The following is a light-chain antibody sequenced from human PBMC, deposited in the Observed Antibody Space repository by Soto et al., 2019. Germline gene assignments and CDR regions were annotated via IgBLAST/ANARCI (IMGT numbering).Light chain of an antibody. CDR2: EVT. CDR1: SSDVGTYNF. Sequence: QSALTQPASVSGSPGQSITISCTGSSSDVGTYNFVSWYQQHPGNAPKLLIYEVTNRASGISDRFSGSKSGYTASLTISGLQAEDESDYYCSSYTTSSTWVFGGGTKLTV. V-gene: IGLV2-14*01. J-gene: IGLJ3*02. CDR3: SSYTTSSTWV.